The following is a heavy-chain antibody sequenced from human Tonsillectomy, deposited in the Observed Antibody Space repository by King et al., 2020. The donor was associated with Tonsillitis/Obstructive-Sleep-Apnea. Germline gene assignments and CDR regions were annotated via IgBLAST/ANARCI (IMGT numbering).Heavy chain of an antibody. V-gene: IGHV3-66*01. D-gene: IGHD3-22*01. Sequence: VQLVESGGGLVQPGGSLRLSCAASGFTVSSNYMSWVRQAPGKGLEWVSVLYSGGSTYSADSVKVSFTISRDNSKNTLYLQMNSLRAEDTAVYYFATVGGGWLPPRAPPFDSWGQGTLVTVSS. CDR3: ATVGGGWLPPRAPPFDS. CDR1: GFTVSSNY. CDR2: LYSGGST. J-gene: IGHJ4*02.